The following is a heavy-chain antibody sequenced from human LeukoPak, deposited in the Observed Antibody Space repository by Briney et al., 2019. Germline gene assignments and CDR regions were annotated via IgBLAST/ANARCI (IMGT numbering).Heavy chain of an antibody. CDR1: GGSFSGHY. D-gene: IGHD6-6*01. Sequence: SETLSLTCAVYGGSFSGHYWSWIRQPPGKGLEWIGEINHSGSTNYNPSLKSRVTISVDTSKNQSSLKLSSVTAADTAVYYCAREEQLVFDYWGQGTLVTISS. CDR2: INHSGST. V-gene: IGHV4-34*01. J-gene: IGHJ4*02. CDR3: AREEQLVFDY.